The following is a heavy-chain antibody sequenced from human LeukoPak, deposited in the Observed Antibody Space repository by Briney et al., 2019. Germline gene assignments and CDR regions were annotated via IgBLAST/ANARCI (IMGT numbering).Heavy chain of an antibody. CDR3: ARDQSDYYGSGSYSEGSY. D-gene: IGHD3-10*01. Sequence: GGSLRLSCAASGFTFSTYSMKWVRQAPGKELEWVSYISSSSGTIYYADSVKGRFTISRDNAKNSLYLQMNGLRDEDTAVYYCARDQSDYYGSGSYSEGSYWGQGTLVTVSS. V-gene: IGHV3-48*02. CDR2: ISSSSGTI. CDR1: GFTFSTYS. J-gene: IGHJ4*02.